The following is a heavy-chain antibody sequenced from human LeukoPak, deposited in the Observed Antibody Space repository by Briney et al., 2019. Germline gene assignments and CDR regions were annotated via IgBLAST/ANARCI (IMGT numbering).Heavy chain of an antibody. V-gene: IGHV4-59*02. CDR3: ARVYYSSSYDYWYFDL. CDR1: GGSVSNYY. D-gene: IGHD6-13*01. J-gene: IGHJ2*01. Sequence: SETLSLTCTVSGGSVSNYYWSWIRQPPGKGLEWIGYIYYSGSTNYNPSLKSRVTISVDTSKNQFSLKLSSVTAADTAVYYCARVYYSSSYDYWYFDLWGRGTLVTVSS. CDR2: IYYSGST.